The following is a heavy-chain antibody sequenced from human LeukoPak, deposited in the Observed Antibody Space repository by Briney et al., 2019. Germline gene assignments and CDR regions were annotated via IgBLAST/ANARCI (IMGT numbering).Heavy chain of an antibody. V-gene: IGHV3-23*01. Sequence: GGSLRLSCAASGFTFSSYAMSWARQAPGKGLEWVSAISGSGGSTYYADSVKGRFTISRDNSKNTLYLQMNSLRAEDTAVYYCAKGGGNWDYYFDYWGQGTLVTVSS. CDR3: AKGGGNWDYYFDY. J-gene: IGHJ4*02. D-gene: IGHD1-7*01. CDR2: ISGSGGST. CDR1: GFTFSSYA.